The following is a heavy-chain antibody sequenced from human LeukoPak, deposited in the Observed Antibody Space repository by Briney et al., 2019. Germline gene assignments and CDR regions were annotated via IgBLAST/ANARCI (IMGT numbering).Heavy chain of an antibody. J-gene: IGHJ4*02. CDR3: ARGPSGYHNT. Sequence: GGSLRLSCAASGFTFSGYGMHWVRQAPGKGLEWVAYIRHDGSNKQYADSVKGRFTISRDNTKNTLYLQMNSLRAEDTAVYYCARGPSGYHNTGGQGTLVTVSS. V-gene: IGHV3-30*02. CDR1: GFTFSGYG. D-gene: IGHD5-12*01. CDR2: IRHDGSNK.